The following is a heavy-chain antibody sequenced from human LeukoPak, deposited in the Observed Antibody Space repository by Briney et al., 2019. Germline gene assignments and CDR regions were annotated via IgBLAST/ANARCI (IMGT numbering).Heavy chain of an antibody. J-gene: IGHJ4*02. CDR3: ARDRQPLPTYFDY. D-gene: IGHD2-21*02. CDR1: GFTFSSYG. V-gene: IGHV3-33*01. Sequence: GGSLRLSCAASGFTFSSYGMHCVCQAPDKGLEWVAVIWYDGSNKYYADSVKGRFTISRDNYKNTLYLQMNSLRAEDTAVYYCARDRQPLPTYFDYWGQGTLVTVSS. CDR2: IWYDGSNK.